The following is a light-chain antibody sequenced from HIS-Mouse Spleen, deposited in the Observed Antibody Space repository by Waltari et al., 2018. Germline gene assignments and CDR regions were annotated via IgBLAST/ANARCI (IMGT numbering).Light chain of an antibody. J-gene: IGLJ2*01. CDR2: KDS. CDR3: QAWDSSTAV. CDR1: KLGDKY. Sequence: SYELTQPPSVSASPGQTASITCPGDKLGDKYACWYQQKPGQSPVLVIYKDSKRPSGIPERFSGSNSGNTATLTISGTQAMDEADYYCQAWDSSTAVFGGGTKLTVL. V-gene: IGLV3-1*01.